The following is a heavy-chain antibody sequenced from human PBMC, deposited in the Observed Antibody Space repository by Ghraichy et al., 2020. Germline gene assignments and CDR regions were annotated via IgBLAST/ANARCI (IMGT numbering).Heavy chain of an antibody. CDR2: FDPEDGET. J-gene: IGHJ4*02. V-gene: IGHV1-24*01. D-gene: IGHD1-20*01. CDR3: ATDRGRYNWNLFDY. Sequence: ASVKVSCKVSGYTLTELSMHWVRQAPGKGLEWMGGFDPEDGETIYAQKFQGRVTMTEDTSTDTAYMELSSLRSEDTAVYYCATDRGRYNWNLFDYWGQGTLVTVSS. CDR1: GYTLTELS.